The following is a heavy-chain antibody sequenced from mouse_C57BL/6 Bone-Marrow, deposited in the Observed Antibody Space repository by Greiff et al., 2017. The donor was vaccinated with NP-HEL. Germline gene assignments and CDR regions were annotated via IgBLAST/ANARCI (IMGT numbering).Heavy chain of an antibody. CDR1: GYTFTSYW. D-gene: IGHD2-3*01. CDR2: IDPSDSYT. J-gene: IGHJ3*01. Sequence: VQLQQPGAELVMPGASVKLSCKASGYTFTSYWMHWVKQRPGQGLEWIGEIDPSDSYTNYNQKFKGKSTLTVDKSSSTAYMQLSSLTSEDSAVYYCAREGLSGGFAYWGQGTLVTVSA. V-gene: IGHV1-69*01. CDR3: AREGLSGGFAY.